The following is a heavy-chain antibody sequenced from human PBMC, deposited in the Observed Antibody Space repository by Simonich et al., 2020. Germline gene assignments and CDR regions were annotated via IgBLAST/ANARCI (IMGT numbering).Heavy chain of an antibody. V-gene: IGHV3-48*03. Sequence: EVQLVESGGGLVQPGGSLRLSCAASGFTFSSYDMNWVRQAQGIGLEGVLYISSSGITLYYADSVKDRVTISRDNAKNSLYLQMTSLRAEDTAVYYCARDFRLQLVEIGTYYYYGMDVWGQGTTVTVSS. D-gene: IGHD6-6*01. CDR2: ISSSGITL. J-gene: IGHJ6*02. CDR1: GFTFSSYD. CDR3: ARDFRLQLVEIGTYYYYGMDV.